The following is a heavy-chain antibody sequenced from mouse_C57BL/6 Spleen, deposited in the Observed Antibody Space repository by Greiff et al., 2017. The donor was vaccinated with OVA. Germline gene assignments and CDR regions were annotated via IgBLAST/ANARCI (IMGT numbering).Heavy chain of an antibody. Sequence: EVQVVESGEGLVKPGGSLKLSCAASGFTFSSYAMSWVRQTPEKRLEWVAYISSGGDYIYYADTVKGRFTISRDNARNTLYLQMSSLKSEDTAMYYCTRDLSLDYFDYWGQGTTLTVSS. CDR1: GFTFSSYA. J-gene: IGHJ2*01. CDR2: ISSGGDYI. V-gene: IGHV5-9-1*02. D-gene: IGHD6-2*01. CDR3: TRDLSLDYFDY.